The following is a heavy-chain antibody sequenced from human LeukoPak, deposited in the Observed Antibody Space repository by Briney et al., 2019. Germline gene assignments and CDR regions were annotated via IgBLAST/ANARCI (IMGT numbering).Heavy chain of an antibody. J-gene: IGHJ4*02. CDR3: ASFSSSAKASENDY. CDR2: IYYSGST. V-gene: IGHV4-31*03. CDR1: GGSISSGGYY. D-gene: IGHD6-6*01. Sequence: SETLSLTCTVSGGSISSGGYYWSWIRQHPGKGLEWIGYIYYSGSTYYNPSLKSRVTISVDTSKNQFSLKLSSVTAADTAVYYCASFSSSAKASENDYWGQGTLVTVSS.